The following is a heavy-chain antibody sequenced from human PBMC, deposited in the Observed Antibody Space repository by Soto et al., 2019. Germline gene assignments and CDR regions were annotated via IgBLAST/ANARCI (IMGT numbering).Heavy chain of an antibody. V-gene: IGHV1-69*01. CDR1: GGDFINYG. D-gene: IGHD3-22*01. CDR2: IIPIFRSA. CDR3: ARDLYYDGVGYHYESAY. J-gene: IGHJ4*02. Sequence: QVQLVQSGAEVKKPGSSVKVSCKASGGDFINYGISWVRQAPGQGLEWMGGIIPIFRSANYAQKFQGRVTIAADESTTTAYMELTTLTSEDTAVYYCARDLYYDGVGYHYESAYWGQGTLVTVSS.